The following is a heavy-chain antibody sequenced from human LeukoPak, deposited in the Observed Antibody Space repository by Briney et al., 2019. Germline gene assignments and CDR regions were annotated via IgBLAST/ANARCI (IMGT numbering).Heavy chain of an antibody. CDR2: ISGSGGST. CDR1: GFTFSGYA. V-gene: IGHV3-23*01. Sequence: GGSLRLSCAASGFTFSGYAMSWVRQAPGKGLEWVSAISGSGGSTYYADSVKGRFTISRDNSKNTLYLQMNSLRAEDTAVYYCAKDPTNYDFWSGYSYEAFDYWGQGTLVTVSS. D-gene: IGHD3-3*01. CDR3: AKDPTNYDFWSGYSYEAFDY. J-gene: IGHJ4*02.